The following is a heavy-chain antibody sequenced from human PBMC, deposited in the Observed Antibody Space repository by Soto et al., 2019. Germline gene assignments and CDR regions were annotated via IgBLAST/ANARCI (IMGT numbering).Heavy chain of an antibody. CDR2: INAGNGPT. CDR1: GYTFSNYL. Sequence: QVQLVQSGAEVKKPGASVKVSCKASGYTFSNYLLHWVRQAPGQGLEWMGWINAGNGPTKYSQKFQGRVTFTRDTSATTAYIELSSLRSEDTAVYYCASPSYGSGSYYWGQGTLVTVSS. D-gene: IGHD3-10*01. CDR3: ASPSYGSGSYY. J-gene: IGHJ4*02. V-gene: IGHV1-3*01.